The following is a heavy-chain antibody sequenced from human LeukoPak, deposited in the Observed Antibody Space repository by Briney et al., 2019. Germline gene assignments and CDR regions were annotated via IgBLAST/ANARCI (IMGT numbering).Heavy chain of an antibody. V-gene: IGHV4-59*01. Sequence: SETLSLTCTVSGGSISSYYWSWIRQPPGKGLEWIGFIYYSENTNYNPSLKSRVTISVDTSKNQFSLKLSSVTAADTAVYYCARGRITIFGVVTPDFDYWGQGTLVTVSS. D-gene: IGHD3-3*01. CDR2: IYYSENT. CDR1: GGSISSYY. CDR3: ARGRITIFGVVTPDFDY. J-gene: IGHJ4*02.